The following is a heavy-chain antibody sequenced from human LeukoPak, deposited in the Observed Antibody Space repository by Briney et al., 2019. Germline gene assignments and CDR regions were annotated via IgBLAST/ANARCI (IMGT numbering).Heavy chain of an antibody. D-gene: IGHD3-10*02. CDR2: ISSSSSYI. CDR1: GFTFSSYS. Sequence: GGSLRLSCAASGFTFSSYSMNWVRQAPGKGLEWVSSISSSSSYIYYADSVMGRFTISRDNSKNTLYLQMNSLRAEDTAVYYCAELGITMIGGVWGKGTTVTISS. CDR3: AELGITMIGGV. J-gene: IGHJ6*04. V-gene: IGHV3-21*01.